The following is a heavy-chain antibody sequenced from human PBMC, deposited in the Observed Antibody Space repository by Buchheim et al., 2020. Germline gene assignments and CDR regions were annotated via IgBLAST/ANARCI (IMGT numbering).Heavy chain of an antibody. Sequence: QVQLQESGPGLVKPSGTLSLTCAVSGGSVSSSNWWSWVRQPPGKGLEWIGEIYHSGSTNYNPSLKSRVTISVDKSKNQFSPKLSSVTAADTAVYYCARAIGYCSSTSCYDVLYFDYWGQGTL. J-gene: IGHJ4*02. CDR3: ARAIGYCSSTSCYDVLYFDY. CDR2: IYHSGST. D-gene: IGHD2-2*01. V-gene: IGHV4-4*02. CDR1: GGSVSSSNW.